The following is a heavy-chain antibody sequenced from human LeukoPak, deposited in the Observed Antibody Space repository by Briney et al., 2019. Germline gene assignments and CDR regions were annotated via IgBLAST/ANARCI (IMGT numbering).Heavy chain of an antibody. CDR3: ARENYYDSSGYPPPLDY. CDR1: GFTFSSYG. CDR2: IWYDGSNK. D-gene: IGHD3-22*01. V-gene: IGHV3-33*01. Sequence: GGSLRLSCAASGFTFSSYGMHWVRQAPGKGLEWVAVIWYDGSNKDYADSVKGRFTISRDNSKNTLYLQMNSLRAEDTAVYYCARENYYDSSGYPPPLDYWGQGTLVTVSS. J-gene: IGHJ4*02.